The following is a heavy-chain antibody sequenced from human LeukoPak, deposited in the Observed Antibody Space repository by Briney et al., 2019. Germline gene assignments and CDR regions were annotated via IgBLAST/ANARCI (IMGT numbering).Heavy chain of an antibody. CDR3: ARDGITIFGVAQDY. V-gene: IGHV4-39*07. D-gene: IGHD3-3*01. CDR2: IYYSGST. CDR1: GGSISSSSYY. Sequence: PSETLSLTCTVSGGSISSSSYYWGWIRQPPGKGLEWIGSIYYSGSTYYNPSLKSRVTISVDTSKNQFSLKLSSVTAADTAVYYCARDGITIFGVAQDYWGQGTLVTVSS. J-gene: IGHJ4*02.